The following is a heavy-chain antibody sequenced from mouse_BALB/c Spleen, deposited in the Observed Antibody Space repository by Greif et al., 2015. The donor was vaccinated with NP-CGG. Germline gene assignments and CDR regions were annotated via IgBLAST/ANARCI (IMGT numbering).Heavy chain of an antibody. D-gene: IGHD2-3*01. CDR3: AGWLLRGDAMDY. CDR2: ISSGSSTI. CDR1: GFTFSSFG. V-gene: IGHV5-17*02. Sequence: EVKLMESGGGLVQPGGSRKLSCAASGFTFSSFGMHWVRQAPEKGLEWVAYISSGSSTIYYADTVKGRFTISRDNPKNTLFLQMTSLRSEDTAMYYCAGWLLRGDAMDYWGQGTSVTVSS. J-gene: IGHJ4*01.